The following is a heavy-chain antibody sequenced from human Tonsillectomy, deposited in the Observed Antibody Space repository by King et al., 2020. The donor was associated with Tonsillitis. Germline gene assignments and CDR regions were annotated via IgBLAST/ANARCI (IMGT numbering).Heavy chain of an antibody. Sequence: FQLVQSGAEVKKPGASVTVSCKASGYTFTSHGISWLRQAPGKGLEWMGWISAYNGDTNYAQRLQGRVTMTRDTSTSTAYMELRSLRSDDTAVYSCARDMHGSIPTFDAFNICGQGTMVTVSS. V-gene: IGHV1-18*04. J-gene: IGHJ3*02. D-gene: IGHD2-2*01. CDR2: ISAYNGDT. CDR3: ARDMHGSIPTFDAFNI. CDR1: GYTFTSHG.